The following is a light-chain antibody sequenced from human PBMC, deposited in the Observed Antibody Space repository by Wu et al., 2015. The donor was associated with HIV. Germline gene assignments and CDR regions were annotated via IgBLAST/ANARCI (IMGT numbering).Light chain of an antibody. V-gene: IGKV3D-15*01. Sequence: EIVLTQSPATLALSPGERATLSCRASQSITISLAWYQQTPGQAPRLLIYDASNRATGIPARFSGSGSGTEFTLTINSLQSVDFAVYYCQQYNDWPETFGQGTKVEVK. CDR2: DAS. J-gene: IGKJ1*01. CDR1: QSITIS. CDR3: QQYNDWPET.